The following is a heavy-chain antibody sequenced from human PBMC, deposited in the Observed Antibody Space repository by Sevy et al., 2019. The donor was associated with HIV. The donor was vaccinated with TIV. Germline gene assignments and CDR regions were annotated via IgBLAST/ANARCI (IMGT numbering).Heavy chain of an antibody. CDR2: ISGSGGST. CDR1: GFTFSSYA. CDR3: AKDVYYDSSGYFSGAFDI. Sequence: GGSLRLSCAASGFTFSSYAMSWVRQAPGKGLEWVSAISGSGGSTYYADSVKGRFTISRDNSKNTLYLQMNSLRAEDTAVYYCAKDVYYDSSGYFSGAFDIWGQGTMVTVSS. V-gene: IGHV3-23*01. J-gene: IGHJ3*02. D-gene: IGHD3-22*01.